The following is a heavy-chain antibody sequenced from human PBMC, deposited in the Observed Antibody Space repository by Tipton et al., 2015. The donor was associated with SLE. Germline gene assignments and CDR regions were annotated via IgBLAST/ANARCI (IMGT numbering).Heavy chain of an antibody. J-gene: IGHJ3*02. V-gene: IGHV4-39*07. CDR3: ARAGTGTAWGTFDI. D-gene: IGHD1-14*01. CDR1: GGSINNSYYY. CDR2: IYYSGST. Sequence: TLSLTCTVSGGSINNSYYYWAWIRQPPWKGLEWIGSIYYSGSTFNNPSLKSRVTISAVTSKNQFSLRVSPVTAADTAVYYCARAGTGTAWGTFDIWGPGTMVTVSS.